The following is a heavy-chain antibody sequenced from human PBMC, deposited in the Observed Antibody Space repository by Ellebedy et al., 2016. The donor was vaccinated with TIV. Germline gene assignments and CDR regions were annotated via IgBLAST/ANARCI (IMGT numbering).Heavy chain of an antibody. CDR1: GGSISSSGYY. CDR2: IYYSGNT. CDR3: ARNPPTYNWVDS. V-gene: IGHV4-39*01. Sequence: SETLSLTCTVSGGSISSSGYYWGWIRQPPGKGLEWIGNIYYSGNTDYNPSLKSRVTISVDTSKNQFSLKLRSVTAADTAVYYCARNPPTYNWVDSWGQGTLVTVSS. J-gene: IGHJ5*01.